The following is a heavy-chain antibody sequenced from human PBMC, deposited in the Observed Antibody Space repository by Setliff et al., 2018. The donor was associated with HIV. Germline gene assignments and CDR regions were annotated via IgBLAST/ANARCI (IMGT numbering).Heavy chain of an antibody. CDR3: ARPLSTSYNFWGDAFAV. Sequence: SETLSLTCIVSGDAISNGLYWGWIRQPPGKGLEWIGTVSDSGSGHYNPPLRSRVTLSVDTSKNQFSLKLTSVTAADTAVYYCARPLSTSYNFWGDAFAVWGQGTVVTVS. CDR2: VSDSGSG. J-gene: IGHJ3*01. CDR1: GDAISNGLY. V-gene: IGHV4-38-2*02. D-gene: IGHD3-3*01.